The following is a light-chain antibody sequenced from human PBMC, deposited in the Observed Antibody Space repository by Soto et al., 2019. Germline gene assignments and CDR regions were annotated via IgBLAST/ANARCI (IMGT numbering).Light chain of an antibody. J-gene: IGKJ1*01. CDR3: QQYESSPRT. V-gene: IGKV3-20*01. Sequence: DTVLTQSPGTLSLSPGERATLSCRASQSVGGSLAWYQQRPGQAPRLLVYHTSNRATGIPDRFSASGSGTDFTLTISRLEPEDFAVYDCQQYESSPRTFGQGTKVDIK. CDR2: HTS. CDR1: QSVGGS.